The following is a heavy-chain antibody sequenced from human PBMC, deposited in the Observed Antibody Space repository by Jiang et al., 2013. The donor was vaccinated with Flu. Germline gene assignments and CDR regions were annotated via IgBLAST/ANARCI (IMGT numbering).Heavy chain of an antibody. D-gene: IGHD3-22*01. CDR2: IYQSGST. Sequence: GLVKPSETLSLTCTVSGYSISSGYYWGWVRQPPGRGLEWIGSIYQSGSTYYNPSLKSRVTISVDTSKNQFSLKLSSVTATDTALYYCARTYYYDSSGYQGAFDMWGQGTMVTVSS. V-gene: IGHV4-38-2*02. CDR3: ARTYYYDSSGYQGAFDM. CDR1: GYSISSGYY. J-gene: IGHJ3*02.